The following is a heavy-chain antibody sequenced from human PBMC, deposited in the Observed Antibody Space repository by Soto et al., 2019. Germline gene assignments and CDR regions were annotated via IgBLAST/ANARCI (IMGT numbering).Heavy chain of an antibody. J-gene: IGHJ6*02. Sequence: QVQLQESGPGLVKPSGTLSLTCAVSGGSISSRNWWSWVRQAPGKGLEWIGEIRHDGTTNYNPSLKSRVTMSVDKSKNQFSLNLSSVTAADTAVYYCARERDSSDTGGMDVWGQGTTVTVSS. V-gene: IGHV4-4*02. CDR1: GGSISSRNW. D-gene: IGHD3-22*01. CDR3: ARERDSSDTGGMDV. CDR2: IRHDGTT.